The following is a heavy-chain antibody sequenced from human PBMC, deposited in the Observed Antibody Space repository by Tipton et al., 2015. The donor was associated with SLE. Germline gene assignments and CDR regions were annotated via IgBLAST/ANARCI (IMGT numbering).Heavy chain of an antibody. J-gene: IGHJ4*01. CDR1: GGSFSGYS. V-gene: IGHV4-34*01. CDR2: TNPSGNT. D-gene: IGHD3-10*01. CDR3: ARGAKERITLVRVRPYYCDY. Sequence: TLSLTCAVYGGSFSGYSWSWIRQPPGKGLEWIGQTNPSGNTNYNPSLKSRVTISVDTSNNQLSLKLTSVTAADTAVYYCARGAKERITLVRVRPYYCDYWGQGSLVTVSS.